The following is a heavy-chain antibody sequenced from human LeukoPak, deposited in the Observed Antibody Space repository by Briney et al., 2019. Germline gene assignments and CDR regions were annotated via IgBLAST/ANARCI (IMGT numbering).Heavy chain of an antibody. CDR1: GFTFSTYR. Sequence: GGSLRLTCAASGFTFSTYRMNWVRQAPGKGLEWLSYISSGSNTIFYADSVKGRFTISRDNAKNSLFLQVNSLRDEDTAVYYCARGSYYAPYYFDYWGQGTLVTVSS. CDR3: ARGSYYAPYYFDY. V-gene: IGHV3-48*02. D-gene: IGHD1-26*01. J-gene: IGHJ4*02. CDR2: ISSGSNTI.